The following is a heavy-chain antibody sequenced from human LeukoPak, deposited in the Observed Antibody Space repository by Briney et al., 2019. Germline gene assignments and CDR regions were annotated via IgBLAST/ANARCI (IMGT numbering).Heavy chain of an antibody. V-gene: IGHV3-69-1*01. J-gene: IGHJ5*02. CDR2: TDDSPPT. CDR1: GFTFGDYS. D-gene: IGHD3-10*01. CDR3: ARWLGAGTVPRP. Sequence: KTGGSLRLSCAASGFTFGDYSMSWVRQAPGKGLEWVSSFTDDSPPTYYADSVKGRFTISRDNAKNSLYLQMNSLRAEDTAVYYCARWLGAGTVPRPWGQGTLVTVSS.